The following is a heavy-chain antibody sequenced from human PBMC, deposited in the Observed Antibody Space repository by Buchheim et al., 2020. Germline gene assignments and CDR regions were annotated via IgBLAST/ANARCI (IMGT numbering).Heavy chain of an antibody. CDR2: IYFSGST. CDR3: ARDRGGSYPHDAFDI. Sequence: QVQLQESGPGLVKPSETLSLTCTVSGGSISSYYWSWIRQPPGKGLEWIGYIYFSGSTTYNPSLKSRVTISVDTSKNQFSLKLSSVTAADTAVYYCARDRGGSYPHDAFDIWGQGT. CDR1: GGSISSYY. J-gene: IGHJ3*02. V-gene: IGHV4-59*01. D-gene: IGHD1-26*01.